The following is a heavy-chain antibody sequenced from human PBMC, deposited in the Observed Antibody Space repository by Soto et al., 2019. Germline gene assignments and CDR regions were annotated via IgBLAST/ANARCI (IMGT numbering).Heavy chain of an antibody. Sequence: EVQLLESGGGLVQPGGSLRLSCAASGFTFSSYAMSWVRQAPGKGLEWVSAISGSGGSTYYADSVKGRFTISRDNSTNKLYLQMNSLRAEDTAVYYCAKDLFYYGSGGHWGQGTLVTVSS. CDR1: GFTFSSYA. CDR3: AKDLFYYGSGGH. D-gene: IGHD3-10*01. V-gene: IGHV3-23*01. CDR2: ISGSGGST. J-gene: IGHJ4*02.